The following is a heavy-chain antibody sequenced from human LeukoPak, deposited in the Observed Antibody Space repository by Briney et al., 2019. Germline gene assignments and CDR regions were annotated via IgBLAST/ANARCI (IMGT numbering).Heavy chain of an antibody. D-gene: IGHD2-2*01. V-gene: IGHV4-39*01. J-gene: IGHJ4*02. Sequence: SETLSLTCSVSGGSISGSSYYWGWIRLPPGKGLEWIGSIYYSGSTYYNPSLKSRVTVSVDTSTTQFSLRLSSVTAADTAVYYCARRIVPAAWGYWAQGTLVTVSS. CDR1: GGSISGSSYY. CDR2: IYYSGST. CDR3: ARRIVPAAWGY.